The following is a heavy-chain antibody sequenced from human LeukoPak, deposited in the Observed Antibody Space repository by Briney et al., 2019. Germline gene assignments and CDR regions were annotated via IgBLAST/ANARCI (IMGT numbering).Heavy chain of an antibody. CDR3: ARDHRVPAAMRGARGCMDV. Sequence: GASVKVSCKASGYTFTSYDINWVRQATGQGLEWMGWMNPNSGNTGYAQKFQGRVTMTTDTSTSTGYMELRSLRSDDTAVYYCARDHRVPAAMRGARGCMDVWGKGTTVTVSS. CDR2: MNPNSGNT. V-gene: IGHV1-8*02. J-gene: IGHJ6*03. CDR1: GYTFTSYD. D-gene: IGHD2-2*01.